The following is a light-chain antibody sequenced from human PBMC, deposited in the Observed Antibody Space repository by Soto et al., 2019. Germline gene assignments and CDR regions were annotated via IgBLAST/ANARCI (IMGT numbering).Light chain of an antibody. CDR3: NSYTSTSTSYV. V-gene: IGLV2-14*03. J-gene: IGLJ1*01. CDR2: DVS. Sequence: QSALTQPASVSGSPGQSITISCTGTSSDVGGYNYVSWYQHHPGKAHKLMIYDVSNRPSGVSNRFSGSKSGNTASLTISGLQAEDEADYYCNSYTSTSTSYVFGTGTKLTVL. CDR1: SSDVGGYNY.